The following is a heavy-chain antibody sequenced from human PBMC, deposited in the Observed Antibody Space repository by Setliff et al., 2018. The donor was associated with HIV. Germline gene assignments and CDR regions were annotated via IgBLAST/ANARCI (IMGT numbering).Heavy chain of an antibody. V-gene: IGHV1-8*02. CDR2: MEPNSGNT. CDR1: GYTFTSYD. CDR3: ATPLDATMGRDY. Sequence: ASVKVSCKASGYTFTSYDINWVRQAAGQGLEWMGWMEPNSGNTGCAQKFQGRVTMTRNTSISTAYMELSGLRSEDTAVYYCATPLDATMGRDYWGQGTLVTVSS. J-gene: IGHJ4*02. D-gene: IGHD5-18*01.